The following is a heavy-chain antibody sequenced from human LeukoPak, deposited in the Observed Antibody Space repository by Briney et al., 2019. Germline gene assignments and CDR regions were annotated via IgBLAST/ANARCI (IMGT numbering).Heavy chain of an antibody. J-gene: IGHJ6*04. D-gene: IGHD3-10*02. Sequence: GRSLRLSCAASGFTFSNYAMHWVRQAPGKGLEWVAVISYDGSKKDYADSEKGRFTISRDNAKNSLYLQMNSLRAEDTAVYYCAELGITMIGGVWGKGTTVTISS. V-gene: IGHV3-30*04. CDR2: ISYDGSKK. CDR1: GFTFSNYA. CDR3: AELGITMIGGV.